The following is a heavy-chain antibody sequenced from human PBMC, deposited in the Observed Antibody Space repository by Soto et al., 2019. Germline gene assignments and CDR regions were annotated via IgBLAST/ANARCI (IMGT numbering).Heavy chain of an antibody. D-gene: IGHD3-22*01. CDR2: ISGSGDTT. V-gene: IGHV3-23*01. CDR3: AKDRPLYDTSAYHDAFDI. J-gene: IGHJ3*02. CDR1: RFTFSSYA. Sequence: LRLSCAASRFTFSSYAMSWVRQAPGKGLEWVSGISGSGDTTYYADSVKGRFTISRDNSKNTLYLQMNSLRAEDTALFYCAKDRPLYDTSAYHDAFDIWGQGTMVTVSS.